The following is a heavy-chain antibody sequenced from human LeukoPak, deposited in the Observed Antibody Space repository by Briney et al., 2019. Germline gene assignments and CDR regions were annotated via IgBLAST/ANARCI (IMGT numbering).Heavy chain of an antibody. Sequence: ASVKISCKTSGYSVTNFGITWVRRATGKRLEWMGWITGDSETTEYAQRFQGRISMTADTFTSTAYMELGSLTSDDTAVYDCARVVVAVFGVMVHSNYFDSWGQGTLITVSS. CDR1: GYSVTNFG. CDR3: ARVVVAVFGVMVHSNYFDS. D-gene: IGHD3-3*01. J-gene: IGHJ4*02. V-gene: IGHV1-18*01. CDR2: ITGDSETT.